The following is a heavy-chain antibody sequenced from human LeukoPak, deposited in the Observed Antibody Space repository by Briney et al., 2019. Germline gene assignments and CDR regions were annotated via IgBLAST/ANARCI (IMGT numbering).Heavy chain of an antibody. CDR1: GYTFTGYY. J-gene: IGHJ4*02. V-gene: IGHV1-2*02. D-gene: IGHD3-22*01. CDR3: AREDYDSSGYYS. Sequence: ASVKVSCKASGYTFTGYYMHWVRQAPGQGLEWMGWINPSSGGTNYAQKFQGRVTMTRDTSISTAYMELSRLRSDDTAVYYCAREDYDSSGYYSWGQGTLVTVSS. CDR2: INPSSGGT.